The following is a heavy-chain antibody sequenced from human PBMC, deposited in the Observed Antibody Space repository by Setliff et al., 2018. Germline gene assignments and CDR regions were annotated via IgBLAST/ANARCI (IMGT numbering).Heavy chain of an antibody. Sequence: VASVKVSCKTSGYSFTVFGISWVRQAPGQGLEWMGGTIPMFGSTSYAQKFQGRVTIITDESTTTAYMELSSLGSEDTAVYYCVREGVDTRSSTDYRYYMDVWGKGTTVTV. V-gene: IGHV1-69*05. D-gene: IGHD5-18*01. J-gene: IGHJ6*03. CDR2: TIPMFGST. CDR3: VREGVDTRSSTDYRYYMDV. CDR1: GYSFTVFG.